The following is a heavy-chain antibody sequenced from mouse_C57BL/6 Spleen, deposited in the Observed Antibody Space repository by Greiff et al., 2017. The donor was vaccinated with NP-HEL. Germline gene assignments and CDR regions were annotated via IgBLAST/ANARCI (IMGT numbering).Heavy chain of an antibody. V-gene: IGHV1-55*01. CDR1: GYTFTSYW. CDR2: IYPGSGST. CDR3: ARGETGEGYYYAMDY. Sequence: QVQLQQPGAELVKPGASVKMSCKASGYTFTSYWITWVKQRPGQGLEWIGDIYPGSGSTNYNEKFKSKATLTVDTSSSTAYMQLSSLTSEDSAVYYWARGETGEGYYYAMDYWGQGTSVTVSS. D-gene: IGHD4-1*01. J-gene: IGHJ4*01.